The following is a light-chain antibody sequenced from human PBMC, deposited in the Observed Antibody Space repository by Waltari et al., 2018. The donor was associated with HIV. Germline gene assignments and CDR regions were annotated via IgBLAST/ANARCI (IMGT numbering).Light chain of an antibody. CDR3: HTWGPGIQV. J-gene: IGLJ2*01. V-gene: IGLV4-69*01. Sequence: QVVLTQSPSASASLGASVKLTCTLSSGHTHYAIARHQQKPGKGPRYLMKVTSGGSHIKGDGIPDRFSGSSSGAERYLTISSLQSDDEADYYCHTWGPGIQVFGGGTKLTVL. CDR1: SGHTHYA. CDR2: VTSGGSH.